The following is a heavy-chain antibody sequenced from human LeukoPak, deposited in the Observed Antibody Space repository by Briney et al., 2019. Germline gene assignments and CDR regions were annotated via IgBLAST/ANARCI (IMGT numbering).Heavy chain of an antibody. Sequence: GGSLRLSCAASGFTFSSYGMHWVRQAPGKGLEWVAVISYDGSNKYYADSVKGRFTISRDNSKNTLYLQMNSLRAEDTAVYYCAKGGVWHYYGSGSYYNPYMDVWGKGTTVTVSS. CDR1: GFTFSSYG. CDR2: ISYDGSNK. D-gene: IGHD3-10*01. CDR3: AKGGVWHYYGSGSYYNPYMDV. V-gene: IGHV3-30*18. J-gene: IGHJ6*03.